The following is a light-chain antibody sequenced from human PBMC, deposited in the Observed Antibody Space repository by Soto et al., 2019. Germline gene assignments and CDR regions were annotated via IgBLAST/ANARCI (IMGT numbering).Light chain of an antibody. J-gene: IGLJ2*01. Sequence: QSALTQPPSVSGSPGRSVTITCTGTSSDVGGYNYVSWYQQHPGKAPKLMIYDVSKRPSGVPDRFSGSKSGNTASLTVSGLQAEDEADYHCNSYAGNNNLIFGGGTKLTVL. CDR3: NSYAGNNNLI. CDR1: SSDVGGYNY. CDR2: DVS. V-gene: IGLV2-8*01.